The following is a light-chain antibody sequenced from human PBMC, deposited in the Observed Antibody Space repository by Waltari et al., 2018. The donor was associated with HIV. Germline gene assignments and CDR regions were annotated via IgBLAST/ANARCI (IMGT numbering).Light chain of an antibody. Sequence: QSALNQPASVSGSPGKSITIYCTGTSSDVGGYNSVSGYQQHPGKAPKLMIYDVSNRPAAVSNRFSGSKSGNTASLTISGLQAEDEADYYCSSYTSSSTFPYVFGTGTKVTVL. CDR2: DVS. J-gene: IGLJ1*01. V-gene: IGLV2-14*03. CDR3: SSYTSSSTFPYV. CDR1: SSDVGGYNS.